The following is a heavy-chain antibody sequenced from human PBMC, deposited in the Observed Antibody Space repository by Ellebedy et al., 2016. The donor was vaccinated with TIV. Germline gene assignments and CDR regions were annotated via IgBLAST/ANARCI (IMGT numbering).Heavy chain of an antibody. V-gene: IGHV3-23*01. J-gene: IGHJ3*01. D-gene: IGHD6-13*01. CDR1: GFTFSTYA. CDR2: ISGSGGSI. Sequence: GEFLKISCDAPGFTFSTYAMSWVRQAPGKGLEWVSGISGSGGSIYYADSVKGRFTISRDNSKNMLHLQMNSLKAEDTAVYYCAKGDSSWLFDVWGQGTLVTVSS. CDR3: AKGDSSWLFDV.